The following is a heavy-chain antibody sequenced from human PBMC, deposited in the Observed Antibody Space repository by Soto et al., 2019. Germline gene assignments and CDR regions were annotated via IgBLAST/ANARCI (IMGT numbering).Heavy chain of an antibody. V-gene: IGHV1-69*04. Sequence: AASVKVSCKTSGGTFVRHVISWVRQAPGQGPEWMGKINPLSGISNYAQKFQDRVTFTADTDSSTAYMELSSLRSDDTAVYYCATPACAATWCSPSHNLDHWGQGTLVTVSS. J-gene: IGHJ4*02. CDR3: ATPACAATWCSPSHNLDH. D-gene: IGHD2-2*01. CDR2: INPLSGIS. CDR1: GGTFVRHV.